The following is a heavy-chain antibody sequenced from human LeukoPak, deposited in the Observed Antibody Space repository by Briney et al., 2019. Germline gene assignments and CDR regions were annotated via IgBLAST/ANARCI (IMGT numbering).Heavy chain of an antibody. J-gene: IGHJ4*02. V-gene: IGHV3-23*01. CDR2: VSGSGSST. D-gene: IGHD3-16*01. CDR3: TTGLESYITGPVWD. CDR1: GFTFSSYA. Sequence: GGSLRLSCAASGFTFSSYAMSWVRQAPGKGLEWVSGVSGSGSSTYYADSVKGRFTISRDNSKNTLFLQMNSLRAEDTAVYYCTTGLESYITGPVWDWGQGTLVTVSS.